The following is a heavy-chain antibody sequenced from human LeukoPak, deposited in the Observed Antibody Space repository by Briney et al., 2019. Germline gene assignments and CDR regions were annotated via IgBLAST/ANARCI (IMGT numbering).Heavy chain of an antibody. V-gene: IGHV3-7*03. CDR3: ARGVDTLLWFGELLSPGEFDH. CDR2: IKEDGSEN. Sequence: GGSLRLSCTASGFTFSMYWMCWVRQAPGKGLEWVANIKEDGSENYYVDSVKGRFTISRDNAKNSLYLQMSSLRAEDTAVYYCARGVDTLLWFGELLSPGEFDHWGQGTLVTVSS. D-gene: IGHD3-10*01. CDR1: GFTFSMYW. J-gene: IGHJ4*02.